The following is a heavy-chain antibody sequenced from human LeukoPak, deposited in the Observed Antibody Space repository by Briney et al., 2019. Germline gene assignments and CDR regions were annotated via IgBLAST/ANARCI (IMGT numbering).Heavy chain of an antibody. CDR1: GFTFSSYG. D-gene: IGHD3-3*01. CDR2: ISGSGGST. CDR3: AKAHYDFWSGSYYYYMDV. J-gene: IGHJ6*03. Sequence: GGSLRLSCAASGFTFSSYGMSWVRQAPGKGLEWVSAISGSGGSTYYADSVKGRFTISRDNSKNTLYLQMNSLRAEDTAVYYCAKAHYDFWSGSYYYYMDVWGKGTTVTVSS. V-gene: IGHV3-23*01.